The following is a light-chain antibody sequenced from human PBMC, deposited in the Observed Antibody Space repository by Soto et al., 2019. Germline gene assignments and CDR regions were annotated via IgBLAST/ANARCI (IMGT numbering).Light chain of an antibody. J-gene: IGKJ1*01. Sequence: EIVLTQFPATLSLAPVERATLSCRASQGVGTYLAWYQQRPGQAPRLLIYGASTRATGIPARFSGSGSGTEFTLTISSLQSEDFAVYYCQQYNKWPPVTFGQGTKVDIK. V-gene: IGKV3-15*01. CDR3: QQYNKWPPVT. CDR2: GAS. CDR1: QGVGTY.